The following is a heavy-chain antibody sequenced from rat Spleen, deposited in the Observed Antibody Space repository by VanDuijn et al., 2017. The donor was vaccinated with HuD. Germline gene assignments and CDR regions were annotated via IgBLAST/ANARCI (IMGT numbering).Heavy chain of an antibody. V-gene: IGHV5-58*01. D-gene: IGHD4-3*01. Sequence: EVQLAETGGGLVQPGRSLKLSCVASGFTFSRYWMYWVRQAPGKGLEWVSSISNDGGTTYYPDSVKGRFTISRDNAENTVYLQMNSLRSEDTATYYWAVAGYGYWGQGVMVTVSS. CDR2: ISNDGGTT. CDR1: GFTFSRYW. CDR3: AVAGYGY. J-gene: IGHJ2*01.